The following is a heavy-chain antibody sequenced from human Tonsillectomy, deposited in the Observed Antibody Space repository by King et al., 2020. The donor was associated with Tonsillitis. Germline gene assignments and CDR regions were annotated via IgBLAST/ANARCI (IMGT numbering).Heavy chain of an antibody. V-gene: IGHV3-15*01. CDR1: GFTLSNAW. CDR3: TTDPGDALDI. J-gene: IGHJ3*02. CDR2: IKSKTDGGTT. Sequence: VQLVESGGGLVKPGGSLRLSCAASGFTLSNAWMIWVRQAPGKGLEWVGLIKSKTDGGTTDYAAPVKGRFIISRDDSKNMLYLQMNSLKAEDTAVYYCTTDPGDALDIWGQGTMVTVSS.